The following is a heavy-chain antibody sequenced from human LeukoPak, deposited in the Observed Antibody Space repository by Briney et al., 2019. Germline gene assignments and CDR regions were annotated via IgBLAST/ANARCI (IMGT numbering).Heavy chain of an antibody. CDR3: AKDRRGSCNAGSCYCCDY. J-gene: IGHJ4*02. CDR1: GFTFSTYA. V-gene: IGHV3-23*01. CDR2: ISGSGGRT. Sequence: PGGSLRLSCAASGFTFSTYAMSWVRQAPGKGLEWVSGISGSGGRTHYGDSVKGRFTISRDNSKNTLYLLMNSLRGEDTAVYYCAKDRRGSCNAGSCYCCDYWGRGALVTVSS. D-gene: IGHD2-15*01.